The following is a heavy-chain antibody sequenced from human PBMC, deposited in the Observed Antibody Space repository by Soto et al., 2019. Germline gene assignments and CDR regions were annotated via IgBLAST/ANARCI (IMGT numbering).Heavy chain of an antibody. Sequence: GSLRLSCAASGFTFSDYYMSWIRQAPGKGLEWVSYISSSGSTIYYADSVKGRFTISRDNAKNSLYLQMNSLRVEDTAVYYCARDAWERAIDYFDYRGQGTLVTVSS. CDR2: ISSSGSTI. D-gene: IGHD3-16*02. CDR1: GFTFSDYY. CDR3: ARDAWERAIDYFDY. J-gene: IGHJ4*02. V-gene: IGHV3-11*01.